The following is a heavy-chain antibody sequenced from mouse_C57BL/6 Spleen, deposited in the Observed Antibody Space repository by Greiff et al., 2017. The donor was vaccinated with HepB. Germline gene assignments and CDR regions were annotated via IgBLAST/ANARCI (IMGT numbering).Heavy chain of an antibody. J-gene: IGHJ1*03. Sequence: DVHLVESGGGLVKPGGSLKLSCAASGFTFSSYTMSWVRQTPEKRLEWVATISGGGGNTYYPDSVKGRFTISRDNAKNTLYLQMSSLRSEDTALFYCGRGFTTVVATRYWYFDVWGTGTTVTVSS. CDR2: ISGGGGNT. CDR1: GFTFSSYT. CDR3: GRGFTTVVATRYWYFDV. D-gene: IGHD1-1*01. V-gene: IGHV5-9*01.